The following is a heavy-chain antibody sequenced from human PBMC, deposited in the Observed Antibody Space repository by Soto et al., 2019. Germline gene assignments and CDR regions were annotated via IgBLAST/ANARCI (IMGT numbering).Heavy chain of an antibody. CDR3: ARRYCSSTSCYVVDY. Sequence: SETLSLTCAVYGGSFSGYYWSWIRQPPGKGLEWIGEINHSGSTNYNPSLKSRVTISVDTSKNQFSLKLSSVTAAYTAVYYCARRYCSSTSCYVVDYWGQGTLVTVSS. J-gene: IGHJ4*02. CDR1: GGSFSGYY. V-gene: IGHV4-34*01. CDR2: INHSGST. D-gene: IGHD2-2*01.